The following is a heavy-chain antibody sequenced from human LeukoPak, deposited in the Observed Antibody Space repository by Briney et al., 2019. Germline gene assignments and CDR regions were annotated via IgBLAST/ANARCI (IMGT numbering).Heavy chain of an antibody. CDR2: ISWNSGSI. Sequence: GRSLRLSCAASGFTFDDYATHWVRHAPGKGLEWVSGISWNSGSIGYADSVKGRFTISRDNAKNSLYLQMNSLRAEDTALYYCAKAATPYYDSSGYYKYWGQGTLVTVSS. J-gene: IGHJ4*02. D-gene: IGHD3-22*01. V-gene: IGHV3-9*01. CDR1: GFTFDDYA. CDR3: AKAATPYYDSSGYYKY.